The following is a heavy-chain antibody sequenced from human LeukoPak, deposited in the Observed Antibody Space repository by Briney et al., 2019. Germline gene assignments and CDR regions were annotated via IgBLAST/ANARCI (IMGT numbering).Heavy chain of an antibody. Sequence: AGGSLRLSCAASGFSFSSYAMSWVRLAPGKGLEWVSAISGSGRGTSYADSVKGRFTISRDNSKNTLYLQMNSLRTEGTAVYYCAKDPRGIVVVAIANDYWGQGTLVTVSS. CDR1: GFSFSSYA. CDR2: ISGSGRGT. J-gene: IGHJ4*02. D-gene: IGHD2-21*01. V-gene: IGHV3-23*01. CDR3: AKDPRGIVVVAIANDY.